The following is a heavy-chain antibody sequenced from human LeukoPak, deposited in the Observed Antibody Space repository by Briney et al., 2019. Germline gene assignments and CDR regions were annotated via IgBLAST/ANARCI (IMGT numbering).Heavy chain of an antibody. J-gene: IGHJ4*02. CDR1: GYTLTELS. D-gene: IGHD3-10*01. CDR3: ARDSYGSGSPIDY. Sequence: ASVKVSCKVSGYTLTELSMHWVRQAPGKGLEWMGGFDPEDGETIYAQKLQGRVTMTTDTSTSTAYMELRSLRSDDTAVYYCARDSYGSGSPIDYWGQGTLVTVSS. CDR2: FDPEDGET. V-gene: IGHV1-24*01.